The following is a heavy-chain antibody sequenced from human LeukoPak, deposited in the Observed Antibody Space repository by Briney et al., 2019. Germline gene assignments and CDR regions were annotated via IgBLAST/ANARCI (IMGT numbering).Heavy chain of an antibody. J-gene: IGHJ4*01. CDR1: GFSISSYA. Sequence: GGSLRLSCVASGFSISSYALAWVRQPPGKGLEWVSAVTGDGDGTHYIDSVKGRFTISRDNSKNTIYLQMNSLRAEDTAIYFCGSDPNGDYVGALGYWGRGTLVTVSS. V-gene: IGHV3-23*01. D-gene: IGHD2-8*01. CDR2: VTGDGDGT. CDR3: GSDPNGDYVGALGY.